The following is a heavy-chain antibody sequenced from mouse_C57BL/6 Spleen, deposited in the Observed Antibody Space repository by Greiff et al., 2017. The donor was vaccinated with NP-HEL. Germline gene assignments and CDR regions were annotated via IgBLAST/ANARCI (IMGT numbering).Heavy chain of an antibody. CDR3: ARSGGNYVDY. D-gene: IGHD1-1*02. Sequence: VQLQQSGPELVKPGASVKISCKASGYAFSSSWMNWVKQRPGKGLEWIGRIYPGDGDTNYNGKFKGKATLTADKSSSTAYMQRSSLTSEDSAVYFCARSGGNYVDYWGQGTTLTVSS. J-gene: IGHJ2*01. CDR1: GYAFSSSW. CDR2: IYPGDGDT. V-gene: IGHV1-82*01.